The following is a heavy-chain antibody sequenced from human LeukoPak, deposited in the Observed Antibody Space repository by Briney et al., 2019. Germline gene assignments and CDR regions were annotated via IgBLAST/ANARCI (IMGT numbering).Heavy chain of an antibody. J-gene: IGHJ4*02. Sequence: SETLSLTCTVSGGSISSSSHYWVWIRQPPGKGLEWIGSVYYNGDTYYNPSLKSRAITSVDTSRNQFSLRLSSVTAADMAIYYCARHKAYSDYVSDWGQGTLVTVSS. V-gene: IGHV4-39*01. CDR1: GGSISSSSHY. CDR3: ARHKAYSDYVSD. CDR2: VYYNGDT. D-gene: IGHD4-11*01.